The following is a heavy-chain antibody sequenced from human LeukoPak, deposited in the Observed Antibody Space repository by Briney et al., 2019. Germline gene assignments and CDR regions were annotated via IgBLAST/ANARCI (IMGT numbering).Heavy chain of an antibody. CDR3: ARVIRAAPGKGYFDY. V-gene: IGHV3-23*01. Sequence: GGSLRLSCATSGFIFSTYALSWVRQAPGKGLEWASSISGGGGSTYHADSVKGRFTISRDSSKNTLYLQMNSLRAEDTAIYYCARVIRAAPGKGYFDYWGQGTLDTVSS. J-gene: IGHJ4*02. CDR2: ISGGGGST. CDR1: GFIFSTYA. D-gene: IGHD6-13*01.